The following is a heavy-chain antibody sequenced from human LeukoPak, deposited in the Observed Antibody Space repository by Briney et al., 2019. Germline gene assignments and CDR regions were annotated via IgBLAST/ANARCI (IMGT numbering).Heavy chain of an antibody. CDR3: ARASSSRPNWFDP. Sequence: ASVKVSCKASGYTFTGYYMHWVRQAPGQGLEWMGWINPNSGGTNYAQKFQGRVTMTRDTSISTAYMELSRLRSDDTAVYYCARASSSRPNWFDPWGQGTLVTVSS. J-gene: IGHJ5*02. V-gene: IGHV1-2*02. D-gene: IGHD6-13*01. CDR1: GYTFTGYY. CDR2: INPNSGGT.